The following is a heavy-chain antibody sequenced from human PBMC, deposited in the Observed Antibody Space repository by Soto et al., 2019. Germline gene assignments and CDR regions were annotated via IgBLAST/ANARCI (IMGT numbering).Heavy chain of an antibody. CDR2: INRSGST. J-gene: IGHJ6*03. Sequence: TLSLTCAVYGGSFSDYYWSWIRQPPGEGLEWIGEINRSGSTNYNPSLKSRVTISVDTSKNQFSLKLSSVTAADTAVYYCASLYYYYMAVWGKGTTVTVSS. CDR3: ASLYYYYMAV. CDR1: GGSFSDYY. V-gene: IGHV4-34*01.